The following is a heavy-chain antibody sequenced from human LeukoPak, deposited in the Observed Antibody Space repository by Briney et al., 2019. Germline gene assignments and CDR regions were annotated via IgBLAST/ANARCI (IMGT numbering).Heavy chain of an antibody. V-gene: IGHV1-24*01. D-gene: IGHD3-22*01. CDR1: GYTLTELS. CDR2: FDPEDGET. J-gene: IGHJ4*02. CDR3: ATDIDSSGYYLFDD. Sequence: GASVKVSCKVSGYTLTELSMHWLRHAPGKGLEWMGGFDPEDGETIYAQKFQGRVTMSEDTSTDTAYMELSGLSPLDTAVYYCATDIDSSGYYLFDDWCQGTLVTVSS.